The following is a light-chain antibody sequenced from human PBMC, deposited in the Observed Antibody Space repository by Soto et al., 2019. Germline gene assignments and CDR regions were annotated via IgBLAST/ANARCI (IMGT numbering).Light chain of an antibody. J-gene: IGLJ2*01. CDR3: SSYTGSSINTVV. V-gene: IGLV2-14*01. CDR1: SSDVGKYNY. Sequence: QSVLTQPASVSGSPGQSITISCTGTSSDVGKYNYVSWYQQHPAKAPKLMIFEVSNRPSGVSNRFSGSKSGNTASLTISGLQAEDEDEYYCSSYTGSSINTVVFGGGTKLTVL. CDR2: EVS.